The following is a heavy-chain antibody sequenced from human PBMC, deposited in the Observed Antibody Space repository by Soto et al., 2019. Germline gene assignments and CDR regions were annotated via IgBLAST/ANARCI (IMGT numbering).Heavy chain of an antibody. CDR2: ISYDGSNK. CDR3: ARDLAVADNYYYYGMDV. J-gene: IGHJ6*02. V-gene: IGHV3-30-3*01. Sequence: LRLSCAASGFTFSSYAMHWVRQAPGKGLEWVAVISYDGSNKYYADSVKGRFTISRDNSKNTLYLQMNSLRAEDTAVYYCARDLAVADNYYYYGMDVWGQGTTVTVSS. D-gene: IGHD6-19*01. CDR1: GFTFSSYA.